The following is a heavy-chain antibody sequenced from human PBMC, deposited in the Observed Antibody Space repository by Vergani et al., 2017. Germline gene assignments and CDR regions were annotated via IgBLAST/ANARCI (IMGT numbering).Heavy chain of an antibody. Sequence: QVQLVESGGGLVKPGGSLRLSCAASGFTFSDYYMSWIRQAPGKGLEWVSYISSSSSYTNYADSVKGRFTISRDNAKNSLYLQMNSLRAEDTAVYYCARARGSSSWIDYWGQGTLVTVSS. J-gene: IGHJ4*02. CDR1: GFTFSDYY. CDR2: ISSSSSYT. V-gene: IGHV3-11*05. CDR3: ARARGSSSWIDY. D-gene: IGHD6-13*01.